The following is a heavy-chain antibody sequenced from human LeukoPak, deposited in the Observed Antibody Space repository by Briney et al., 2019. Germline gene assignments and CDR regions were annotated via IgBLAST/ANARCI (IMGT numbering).Heavy chain of an antibody. CDR2: INPNTGGT. V-gene: IGHV1-2*02. J-gene: IGHJ4*02. Sequence: ASVKVSCKASGYTFTGYYIHWVRQAPGQGLEWMGWINPNTGGTNYAQRFQGRVTMTRDTSINTAYMELTRLTSDDTAVYYCATDPCSGGTCSMYHLDYWGQGTLVTVPS. D-gene: IGHD2-15*01. CDR1: GYTFTGYY. CDR3: ATDPCSGGTCSMYHLDY.